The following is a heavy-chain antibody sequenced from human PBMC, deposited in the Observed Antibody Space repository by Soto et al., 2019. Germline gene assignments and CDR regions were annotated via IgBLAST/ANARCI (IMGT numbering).Heavy chain of an antibody. V-gene: IGHV5-51*01. J-gene: IGHJ5*02. CDR3: ARHGEVLRYFVGWFDP. D-gene: IGHD3-9*01. Sequence: GESLKISCKGSGYSFTSYWIGWVRQMPGKGLEWMGIIYPGDSDTRYSPSFQGQVTISADKSISTAYLQWSSLKASDTAMYYCARHGEVLRYFVGWFDPWGQGTLVTVSS. CDR2: IYPGDSDT. CDR1: GYSFTSYW.